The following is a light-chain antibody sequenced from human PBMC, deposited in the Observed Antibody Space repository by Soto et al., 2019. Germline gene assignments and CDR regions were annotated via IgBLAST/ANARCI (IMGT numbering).Light chain of an antibody. Sequence: EIVLTQSPGTLSLSVGERVTLSCRASQSVSSYLAWYQQTPGQAPRLLIYDTSNRATGTPDRFSGSGSGTAFTLTSSRLEPEDFTVYYCQQYGSSPLTFGGGTTVEIK. CDR1: QSVSSY. J-gene: IGKJ4*01. CDR3: QQYGSSPLT. V-gene: IGKV3-20*01. CDR2: DTS.